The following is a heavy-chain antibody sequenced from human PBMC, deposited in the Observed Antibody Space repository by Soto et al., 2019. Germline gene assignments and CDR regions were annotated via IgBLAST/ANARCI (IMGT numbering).Heavy chain of an antibody. CDR1: EFTFSSYG. CDR2: ISYDGNKK. J-gene: IGHJ4*02. Sequence: QVQLVESGGGVVQTGRSLTLSCAASEFTFSSYGIHWIRQAPGKGLEWVAVISYDGNKKQYADSVKGRFTISRDNSKNTLHLQMNSLRAEDTAVYYCAKDTYYHDTTGYYVFDYWGQGTLVTVSS. V-gene: IGHV3-30*18. CDR3: AKDTYYHDTTGYYVFDY. D-gene: IGHD3-22*01.